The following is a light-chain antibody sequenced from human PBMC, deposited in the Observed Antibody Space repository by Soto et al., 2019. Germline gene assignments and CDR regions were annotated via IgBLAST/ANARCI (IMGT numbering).Light chain of an antibody. Sequence: DIQVTQSPSSLSASVGDRVNITCRASQNIRTYLTWYQQKPGKAPKLLIYEASDLQSGVPSRFSGSGSGTDFSLTITSLQPEDFATYYCQQSFYAPPTFGQGTKVEIK. V-gene: IGKV1-39*01. CDR1: QNIRTY. CDR3: QQSFYAPPT. CDR2: EAS. J-gene: IGKJ1*01.